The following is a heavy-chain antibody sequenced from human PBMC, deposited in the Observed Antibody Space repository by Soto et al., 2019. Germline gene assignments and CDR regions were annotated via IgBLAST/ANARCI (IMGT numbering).Heavy chain of an antibody. Sequence: PGGSLRLSCAASGFTFSSYEMNWVRQAPGKGLEWVSYISSSGSTIYYADSVKGRFTISRDNAKNSLYLQMNSLRAEDTAVYYCARKGWDIVVVPAAAQDFDYWGQGPLVTVSS. V-gene: IGHV3-48*03. D-gene: IGHD2-2*01. J-gene: IGHJ4*02. CDR3: ARKGWDIVVVPAAAQDFDY. CDR2: ISSSGSTI. CDR1: GFTFSSYE.